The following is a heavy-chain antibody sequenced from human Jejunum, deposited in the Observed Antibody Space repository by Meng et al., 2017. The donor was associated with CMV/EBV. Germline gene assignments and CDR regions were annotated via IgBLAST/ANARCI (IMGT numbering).Heavy chain of an antibody. CDR1: GLNVSSNY. Sequence: EVQLEESGGGLIQPGGSLGLSCRVSGLNVSSNYMTWVRQAPGKGLEWVSVLYNGGSTHYADSVKGRFTISRDNSRNTLYLQMTSLRAEDTAVYYCARGTMTTNFEYWGQGTLVTVSS. J-gene: IGHJ4*02. CDR2: LYNGGST. D-gene: IGHD4-17*01. CDR3: ARGTMTTNFEY. V-gene: IGHV3-53*01.